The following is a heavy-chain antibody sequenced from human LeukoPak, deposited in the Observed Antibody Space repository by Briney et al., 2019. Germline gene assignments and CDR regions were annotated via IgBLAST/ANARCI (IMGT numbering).Heavy chain of an antibody. CDR3: AILNPTVISVLKWFDL. Sequence: SETLSLTCTVSGGSISSYYWSWIRQPPGKGLEWIGYIYYSGSTNYNPSLKSRVTISVDTSKNQFSLKLSSVTAADTAVYYCAILNPTVISVLKWFDLWGQGTLVTVSS. J-gene: IGHJ5*02. CDR1: GGSISSYY. D-gene: IGHD2-21*01. CDR2: IYYSGST. V-gene: IGHV4-59*01.